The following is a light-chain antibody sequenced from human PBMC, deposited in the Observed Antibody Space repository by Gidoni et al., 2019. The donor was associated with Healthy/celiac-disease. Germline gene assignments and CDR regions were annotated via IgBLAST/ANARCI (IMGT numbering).Light chain of an antibody. Sequence: DIVMHHSPYFLAVSLGERATINCQSNQSVLYSSNNKHYLAWYHQKPGQPPKLLIYWTSTRESGVPDRFSGSGSGTDFTLTISSLQAEDVAVYYCQQYYSTLVTFGQGTKLEIK. CDR3: QQYYSTLVT. J-gene: IGKJ2*01. CDR1: QSVLYSSNNKHY. CDR2: WTS. V-gene: IGKV4-1*01.